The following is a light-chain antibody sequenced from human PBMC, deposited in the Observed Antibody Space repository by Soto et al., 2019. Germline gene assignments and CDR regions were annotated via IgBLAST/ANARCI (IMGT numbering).Light chain of an antibody. V-gene: IGKV1-39*01. CDR1: QSIDSY. J-gene: IGKJ4*01. CDR3: QQTSSIPLT. Sequence: DIQMTQSPSSLSASVGDRVTITCRPSQSIDSYLNWYQQKPEKAPNLLIYKASSLQTGVPSRFSGSGSGTVFTLSISNLQPEDFATYFCQQTSSIPLTFGGGTKVEIK. CDR2: KAS.